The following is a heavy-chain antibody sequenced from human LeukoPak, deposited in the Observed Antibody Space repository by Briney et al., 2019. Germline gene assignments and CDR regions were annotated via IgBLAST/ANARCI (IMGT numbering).Heavy chain of an antibody. CDR2: ISSTGTDN. V-gene: IGHV3-21*06. CDR3: ARQGRSYINPNRGWFDP. J-gene: IGHJ5*02. CDR1: GFSFSSYS. D-gene: IGHD7-27*01. Sequence: PGGSLRLSCDASGFSFSSYSMNWVRQAPGKGLEWVSSISSTGTDNTYADSVTGRFTISRDNPKNSVFLQMNSLRAEDTAVYFCARQGRSYINPNRGWFDPWGQGTLVIVSS.